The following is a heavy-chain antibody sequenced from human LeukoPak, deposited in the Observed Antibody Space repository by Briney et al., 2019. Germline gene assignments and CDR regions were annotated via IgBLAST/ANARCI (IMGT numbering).Heavy chain of an antibody. J-gene: IGHJ5*02. CDR1: GDSISSSDYY. Sequence: PSETLSLTCTVAGDSISSSDYYCGWIRQPPGEGLDFIAGINYSGTTYYNPSLKSRVTISVDTSKNQFSLQLTSVTAAATAVYYCARRRSGRNWFDPWGQGTLVTVSS. CDR3: ARRRSGRNWFDP. CDR2: INYSGTT. D-gene: IGHD3-10*01. V-gene: IGHV4-39*01.